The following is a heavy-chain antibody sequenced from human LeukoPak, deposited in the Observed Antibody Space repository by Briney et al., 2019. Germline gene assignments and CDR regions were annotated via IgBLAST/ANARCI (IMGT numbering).Heavy chain of an antibody. J-gene: IGHJ4*02. CDR2: ISGSGGST. CDR3: AKGDPYYDDSSGYYLGPVDY. CDR1: GFTFSSYA. D-gene: IGHD3-22*01. Sequence: PGGSLRLSCAASGFTFSSYAMSWVRQAPGKGLEWVSAISGSGGSTYYADSVKGRFTISRDNSKNTLYLQMNSLRAEDTAVYYCAKGDPYYDDSSGYYLGPVDYWGKGTLVTVSS. V-gene: IGHV3-23*01.